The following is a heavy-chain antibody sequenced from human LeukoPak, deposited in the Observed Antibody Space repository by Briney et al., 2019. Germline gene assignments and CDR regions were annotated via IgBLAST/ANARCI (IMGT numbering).Heavy chain of an antibody. CDR1: GGSISSGGYY. Sequence: SQTLSLTCTVSGGSISSGGYYWSWIRQHRGKGLEWIGYIYYSGSTYYNPSLKSQVTISVDTSKNQFSLKLSSVTAADTAVYYCARDRASPTYDSSGYRINWFDPWGQGTLVTVSS. CDR2: IYYSGST. J-gene: IGHJ5*02. D-gene: IGHD3-22*01. CDR3: ARDRASPTYDSSGYRINWFDP. V-gene: IGHV4-31*01.